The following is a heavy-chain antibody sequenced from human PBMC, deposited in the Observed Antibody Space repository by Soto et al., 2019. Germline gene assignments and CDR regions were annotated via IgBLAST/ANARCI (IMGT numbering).Heavy chain of an antibody. V-gene: IGHV3-23*01. Sequence: GGSLRLSCAASGFTFNNHGMAWVRQAPGKGLEWVSSIGHSGYSINYGDSVKGRFTISRDNSKNMVFLEMNGLRAEDTAVYYCARSDDKDILTGCYNWGQGALVTVSS. D-gene: IGHD3-9*01. CDR1: GFTFNNHG. CDR3: ARSDDKDILTGCYN. CDR2: IGHSGYSI. J-gene: IGHJ4*02.